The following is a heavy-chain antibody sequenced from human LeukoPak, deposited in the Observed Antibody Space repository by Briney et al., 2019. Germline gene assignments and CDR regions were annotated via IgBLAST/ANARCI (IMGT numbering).Heavy chain of an antibody. V-gene: IGHV3-23*01. CDR1: GLSFSSFA. CDR3: AKEEQLATFDY. CDR2: ISGSGGST. J-gene: IGHJ4*02. Sequence: GGSLRLSCAASGLSFSSFAMSWVRQAPGKGLEWVSAISGSGGSTYYADSVKGRFTISRDNSKNTLYLQMNSLRAEDTAVYYCAKEEQLATFDYWGQGTLVTVSS. D-gene: IGHD6-6*01.